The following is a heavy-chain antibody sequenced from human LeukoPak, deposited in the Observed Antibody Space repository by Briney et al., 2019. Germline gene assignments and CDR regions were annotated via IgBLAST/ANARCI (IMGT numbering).Heavy chain of an antibody. D-gene: IGHD5-24*01. J-gene: IGHJ4*02. CDR1: GFTVSSNY. CDR3: ARDRDGYNYFDY. V-gene: IGHV3-53*01. Sequence: PGGSLRLSCAASGFTVSSNYMSWVRQAPGKGLEWVSLIYSGGSTYYADSVKGRFTISRDNSKNTLYLQMNSLRAEDTAVYYCARDRDGYNYFDYWGQGTLVTVSS. CDR2: IYSGGST.